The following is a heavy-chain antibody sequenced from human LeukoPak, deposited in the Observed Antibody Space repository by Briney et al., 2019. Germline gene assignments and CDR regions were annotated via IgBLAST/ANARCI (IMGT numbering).Heavy chain of an antibody. D-gene: IGHD6-6*01. J-gene: IGHJ4*02. V-gene: IGHV1-3*01. CDR2: INAGNGNT. CDR1: GYTFTSYA. CDR3: ARVGPTDSSSYDY. Sequence: ASVKVSCKASGYTFTSYAMHWVRQAPGQRLEWMGWINAGNGNTKYSQKFQGRVTISRDTSASTAYMELSSLRSEDAAVYYCARVGPTDSSSYDYWGQGTLVTVSS.